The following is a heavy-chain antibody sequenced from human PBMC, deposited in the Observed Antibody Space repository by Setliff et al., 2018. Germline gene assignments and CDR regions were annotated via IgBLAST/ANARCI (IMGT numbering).Heavy chain of an antibody. CDR1: GGSFSGYY. D-gene: IGHD3-22*01. CDR2: IIHSGST. CDR3: ASSMIVVADDAFDI. Sequence: SETLSLTCAVYGGSFSGYYWSWIRQPPGKRLEWIGEIIHSGSTNYNPSLKGRLTISRDTSKNQVSLKLNSVTAADTAVYYCASSMIVVADDAFDIWGQGTMVTVSS. V-gene: IGHV4-34*12. J-gene: IGHJ3*02.